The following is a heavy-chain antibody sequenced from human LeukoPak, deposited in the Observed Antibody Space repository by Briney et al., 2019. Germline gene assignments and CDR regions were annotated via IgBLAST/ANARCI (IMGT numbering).Heavy chain of an antibody. V-gene: IGHV3-48*03. D-gene: IGHD5-24*01. Sequence: GGSLRLSCAASGFTFSSYAMHWVRQAPGKGLEWVSYISSSGSTIYYADSVKGRFTISRDNAKNSLYLQMNSLRAEDTAVYYCVRELMASPDIWGQGTMVTVSS. CDR1: GFTFSSYA. CDR3: VRELMASPDI. J-gene: IGHJ3*02. CDR2: ISSSGSTI.